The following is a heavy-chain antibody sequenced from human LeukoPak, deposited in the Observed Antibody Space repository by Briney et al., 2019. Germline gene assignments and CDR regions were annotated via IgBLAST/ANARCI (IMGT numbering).Heavy chain of an antibody. CDR1: GFTFSSYA. Sequence: AGGSLRLSCAASGFTFSSYAMSWVRQAPGKGLEWVAVISYDGSNKYYADSVKGRFTISRDNSKNTLYLQMNSLRAEDTAVYYCAKDRRLHYYYDSSGPFDYWGQGTLVTVSS. V-gene: IGHV3-30*18. CDR2: ISYDGSNK. J-gene: IGHJ4*02. CDR3: AKDRRLHYYYDSSGPFDY. D-gene: IGHD3-22*01.